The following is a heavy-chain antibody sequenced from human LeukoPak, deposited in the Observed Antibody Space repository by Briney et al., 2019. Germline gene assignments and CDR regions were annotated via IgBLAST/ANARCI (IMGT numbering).Heavy chain of an antibody. J-gene: IGHJ5*02. V-gene: IGHV3-66*01. Sequence: GGSLRLSCAASGFTVSSNYMSWVRQAPGKGLEWVSVIYSGGSTYYADSVKGRFTISRDNSKNTLYLQMNSPRAEDTAVYYCAKDSHYYDSSGYYHNWFDPWGQGTLVTDSS. D-gene: IGHD3-22*01. CDR1: GFTVSSNY. CDR3: AKDSHYYDSSGYYHNWFDP. CDR2: IYSGGST.